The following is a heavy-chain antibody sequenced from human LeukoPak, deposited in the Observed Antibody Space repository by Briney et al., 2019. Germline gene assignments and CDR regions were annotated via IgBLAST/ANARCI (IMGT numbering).Heavy chain of an antibody. CDR2: ISSSSSTI. J-gene: IGHJ5*02. D-gene: IGHD3-10*01. Sequence: GGSLRLSCAASGFTYSSYSMNWVRQAPGKGLEWVSYISSSSSTIYYADSVKGRFTISRDNAKNSLYLQMNSLRAEDTAVYYCASSTTMVRGVITWGQGTLVTVSS. V-gene: IGHV3-48*04. CDR3: ASSTTMVRGVIT. CDR1: GFTYSSYS.